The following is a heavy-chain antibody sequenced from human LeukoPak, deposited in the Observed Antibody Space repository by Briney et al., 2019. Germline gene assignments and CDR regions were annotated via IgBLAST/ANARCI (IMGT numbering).Heavy chain of an antibody. V-gene: IGHV3-23*01. J-gene: IGHJ4*02. Sequence: GGSLRLSCAASGFTFSSYAMSWVRQAPGKGLEWVSAISGSGGSTYYADSVKGRFTISRDNSKNTLYLQMNSLRAEDTAVYYCARAHLLGSFGDPYYFDYWGQGTLVTVSS. D-gene: IGHD3-10*01. CDR2: ISGSGGST. CDR1: GFTFSSYA. CDR3: ARAHLLGSFGDPYYFDY.